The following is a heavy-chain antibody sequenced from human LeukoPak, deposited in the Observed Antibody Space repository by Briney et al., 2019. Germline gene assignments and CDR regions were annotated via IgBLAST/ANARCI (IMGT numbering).Heavy chain of an antibody. D-gene: IGHD5/OR15-5a*01. V-gene: IGHV1-2*02. CDR1: GYTFTDYY. CDR2: IFPHSGDT. CDR3: ARPPRDLVSAAPFPF. Sequence: ASVKVSCTASGYTFTDYYVHWVRQAPGEGLERVGWIFPHSGDTYYAQRFHGRVAMTTDTFINTAYMELSRLKADDTGVYFCARPPRDLVSAAPFPFWGQGTLVTVSS. J-gene: IGHJ1*01.